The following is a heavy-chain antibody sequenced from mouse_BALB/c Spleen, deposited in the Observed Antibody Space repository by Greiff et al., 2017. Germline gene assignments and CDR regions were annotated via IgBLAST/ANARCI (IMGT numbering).Heavy chain of an antibody. D-gene: IGHD1-1*02. CDR1: GFTFSSFG. Sequence: EVKLVESGGGLVQPGGSRKLSCAASGFTFSSFGMHWVRQAPEKGLEWVAYISSGSSTNYYADTVKGRFTISRDNPKNTLFLQMTSLRSEDTAMYYCARELSDYWGQGTTLTVSS. J-gene: IGHJ2*01. CDR2: ISSGSSTN. CDR3: ARELSDY. V-gene: IGHV5-17*02.